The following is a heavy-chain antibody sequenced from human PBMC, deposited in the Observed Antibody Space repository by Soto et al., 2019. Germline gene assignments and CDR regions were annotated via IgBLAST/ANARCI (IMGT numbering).Heavy chain of an antibody. J-gene: IGHJ6*02. CDR3: ARGKGQFGGGDRPLPYYYYCMDV. V-gene: IGHV1-69*13. Sequence: SVKVSCKASGGTFSSYAISWVRQAPGQGLEWMGGIIPIFGTANYAQKFQGRVTITADESTSTAYMELSSLRPEDTAVYYCARGKGQFGGGDRPLPYYYYCMDVWGQGTTVTVSS. CDR1: GGTFSSYA. D-gene: IGHD2-21*02. CDR2: IIPIFGTA.